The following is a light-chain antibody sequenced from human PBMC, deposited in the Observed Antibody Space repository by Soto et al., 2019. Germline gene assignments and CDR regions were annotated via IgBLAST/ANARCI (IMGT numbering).Light chain of an antibody. J-gene: IGLJ2*01. CDR1: SSDVGGYNH. Sequence: QSVLTQPASVSGSPGQSITISCTGTSSDVGGYNHVSWYQQHPGKAPKLMIYDVSNRPSGVSYRFSGSKSGNTASLTISGLQAEDEADYYCSSYTSSSTLVFGGGTQLTVL. CDR3: SSYTSSSTLV. V-gene: IGLV2-14*03. CDR2: DVS.